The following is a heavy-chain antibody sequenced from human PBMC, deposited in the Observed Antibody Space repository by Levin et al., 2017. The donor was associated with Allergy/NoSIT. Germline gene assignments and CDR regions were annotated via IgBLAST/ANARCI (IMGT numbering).Heavy chain of an antibody. CDR1: GGSVSTSSYY. Sequence: SETLSLTCGVSGGSVSTSSYYWGWIRQPPGKGLEWVGSIYYNGNTYDNPSLRGRVSISVDSPKSQFSLRLTSVTASDTAVYYCASLSSAWYGTPLWYFDNWGQGTLVTVSA. J-gene: IGHJ4*02. D-gene: IGHD6-19*01. V-gene: IGHV4-39*01. CDR2: IYYNGNT. CDR3: ASLSSAWYGTPLWYFDN.